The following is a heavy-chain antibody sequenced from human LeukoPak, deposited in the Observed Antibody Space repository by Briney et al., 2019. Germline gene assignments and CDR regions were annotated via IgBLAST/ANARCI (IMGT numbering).Heavy chain of an antibody. J-gene: IGHJ4*02. CDR2: IYYSGST. CDR1: GGSISSSSYY. D-gene: IGHD1-1*01. CDR3: ARVGGRGPYYFDY. V-gene: IGHV4-39*07. Sequence: SETLSLTCTVSGGSISSSSYYWGWIRQPPGKGLEWIGSIYYSGSTYYNPSLKSRVTISVDTSKNQFSLKLSSVTAADTAVYYCARVGGRGPYYFDYWGQGTLVTVSS.